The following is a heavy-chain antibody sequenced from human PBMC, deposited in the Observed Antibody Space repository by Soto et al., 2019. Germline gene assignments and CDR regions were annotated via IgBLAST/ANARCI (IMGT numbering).Heavy chain of an antibody. CDR3: ARASMYYYDSSGYYYLDY. V-gene: IGHV3-20*04. J-gene: IGHJ4*02. CDR1: GFTFDDYG. CDR2: INWNGGST. D-gene: IGHD3-22*01. Sequence: GGSLRLSCAASGFTFDDYGMSWVRQAPGKGLEWVSGINWNGGSTGYADSVKGRFTISRDNAKNSLYLQMNSLRAEDTALYYCARASMYYYDSSGYYYLDYWGQGTLVTVSS.